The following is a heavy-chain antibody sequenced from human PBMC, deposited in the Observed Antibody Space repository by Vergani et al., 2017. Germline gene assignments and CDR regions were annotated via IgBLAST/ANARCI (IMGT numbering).Heavy chain of an antibody. CDR1: EYSFGNYW. CDR2: IYPADSDT. CDR3: ARHTTYTDS. V-gene: IGHV5-51*01. D-gene: IGHD1-1*01. Sequence: EVALVQSGPEMRKPGESLKIPCKGSEYSFGNYWIGWVRQMPGKGLEWMGIIYPADSDTRYSPSFQAQVTISADKSISTAFLQWDSLKASDTALYYCARHTTYTDSWGQGTLVTVSS. J-gene: IGHJ4*02.